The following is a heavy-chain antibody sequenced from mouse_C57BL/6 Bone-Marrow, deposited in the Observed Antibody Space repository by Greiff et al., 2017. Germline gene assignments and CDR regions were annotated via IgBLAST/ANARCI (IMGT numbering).Heavy chain of an antibody. D-gene: IGHD2-3*01. CDR1: GYTFTSYG. V-gene: IGHV1-81*01. CDR3: ERGGFYAGYVVPFAY. CDR2: IYPRSGNT. Sequence: QVQLKQSGAELARPGASVKLSCKASGYTFTSYGIRWVKQRTGQGLEWIGEIYPRSGNTYYNEKFKGKATMTADKSSSTAYMELRRLTSEDSAVYFCERGGFYAGYVVPFAYWGQGTLLTVSA. J-gene: IGHJ3*01.